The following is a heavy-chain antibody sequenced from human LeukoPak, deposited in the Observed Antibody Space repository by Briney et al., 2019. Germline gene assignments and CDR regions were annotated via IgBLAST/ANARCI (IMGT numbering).Heavy chain of an antibody. CDR3: ARGEYSSSWYLTHYYYYYYMDV. CDR1: GYTFTSYY. Sequence: ASVKVSCKASGYTFTSYYMHWVRQAPGQGLEWMGIINPSGGSTSYAQKFQGRVTMTRDTSTSTVYMELSSLRSEDTAVYYCARGEYSSSWYLTHYYYYYYMDVWGKGTTVTVSS. V-gene: IGHV1-46*01. J-gene: IGHJ6*03. CDR2: INPSGGST. D-gene: IGHD6-13*01.